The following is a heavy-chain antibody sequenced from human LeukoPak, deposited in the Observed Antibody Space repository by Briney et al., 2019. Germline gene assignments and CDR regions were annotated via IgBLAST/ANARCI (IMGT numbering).Heavy chain of an antibody. J-gene: IGHJ4*02. CDR3: TAGTGRSDFDY. V-gene: IGHV3-15*01. CDR1: GFTFNNAW. Sequence: GGSLRVSCAASGFTFNNAWMSWVRQAPGKGLEWVGRIKRKGDDGTIDYAAPVKGRFTISRDDSKNTLYLQMNSLKSEDTAVYYCTAGTGRSDFDYWGQGTLVTVPS. D-gene: IGHD3/OR15-3a*01. CDR2: IKRKGDDGTI.